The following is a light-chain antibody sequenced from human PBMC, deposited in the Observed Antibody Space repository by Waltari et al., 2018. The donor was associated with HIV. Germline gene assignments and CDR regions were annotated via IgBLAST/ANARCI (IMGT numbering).Light chain of an antibody. Sequence: SSELTQDPAVSVALGQTVRTTCQGDSLRSYYASWYQQKPGQAPVLVIYGKNNLPSGIPDRFSGSSSGNTASLTITGAQAEDEADYYCNSRDSSGNHHYVFGTGTKVTVL. CDR2: GKN. CDR3: NSRDSSGNHHYV. V-gene: IGLV3-19*01. CDR1: SLRSYY. J-gene: IGLJ1*01.